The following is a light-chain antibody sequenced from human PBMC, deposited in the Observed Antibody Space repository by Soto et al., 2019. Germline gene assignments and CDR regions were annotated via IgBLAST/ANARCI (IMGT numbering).Light chain of an antibody. CDR2: YDR. J-gene: IGLJ1*01. CDR3: HVYDSSSDHFV. Sequence: SYELPQPPSVSLAPGETASIAGGGDNIGRKSVPWYQQKPGQAPVVVMYYDRDRPSGIPERFSGSNSGNTATLTISWVEAGDEADYYCHVYDSSSDHFVVGTGTKLTVL. CDR1: NIGRKS. V-gene: IGLV3-21*04.